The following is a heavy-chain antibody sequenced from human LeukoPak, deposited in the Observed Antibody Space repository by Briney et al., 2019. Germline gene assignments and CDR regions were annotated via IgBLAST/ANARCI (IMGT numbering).Heavy chain of an antibody. CDR1: GGTFSNYA. CDR2: ISAYNGNT. J-gene: IGHJ5*02. Sequence: ASVKVSCKASGGTFSNYAISWVRQAPGQGLEWMGWISAYNGNTNYAQKLQGRVTMTTDTSTSTAYMELRSLRSDDTAVYYCARQGSHAPNWFDPWGQGTLVTVSS. CDR3: ARQGSHAPNWFDP. V-gene: IGHV1-18*01. D-gene: IGHD3-16*01.